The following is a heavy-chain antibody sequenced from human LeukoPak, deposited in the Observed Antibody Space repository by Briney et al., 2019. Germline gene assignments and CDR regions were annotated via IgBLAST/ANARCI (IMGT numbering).Heavy chain of an antibody. V-gene: IGHV3-23*01. Sequence: GGSLRLSCAASGFTFSTYAMTWVRQAPGKGLEWVSTISASGNTTYYADSVKGRFTISRDNSKNTLYLQMNSLRAEGTAVYYCARDLRAMIVVVTLHYYYGMDVWGQGTTVTVSS. CDR1: GFTFSTYA. J-gene: IGHJ6*02. D-gene: IGHD3-22*01. CDR3: ARDLRAMIVVVTLHYYYGMDV. CDR2: ISASGNTT.